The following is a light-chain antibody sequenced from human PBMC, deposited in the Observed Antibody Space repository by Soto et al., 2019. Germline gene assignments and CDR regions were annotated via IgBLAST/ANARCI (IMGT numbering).Light chain of an antibody. CDR2: DAS. CDR1: QSVRSF. Sequence: DIVLTQSPATLSLSPGERATLSCRASQSVRSFLAWYQQKPGQAPRLLIYDASNRATGIPARFSGSGSGTDFTLTSSSLEPEDFAVYYCQQRGNWPLTFGGGTKVDNK. CDR3: QQRGNWPLT. V-gene: IGKV3-11*01. J-gene: IGKJ4*01.